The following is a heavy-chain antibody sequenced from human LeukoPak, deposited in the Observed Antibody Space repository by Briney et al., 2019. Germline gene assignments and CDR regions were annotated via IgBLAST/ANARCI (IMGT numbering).Heavy chain of an antibody. D-gene: IGHD2-21*02. V-gene: IGHV4-4*07. J-gene: IGHJ4*02. CDR1: GGSISSYY. Sequence: SETLSLTCTVSGGSISSYYWSWIREPAGKGLEWIGRIYTSGSTNYNPSLKSRVSMSVDPSKNHFSLKLSSVTAADAALYYCARVAYCGSDCYSFDFWGQGTLVTVSS. CDR3: ARVAYCGSDCYSFDF. CDR2: IYTSGST.